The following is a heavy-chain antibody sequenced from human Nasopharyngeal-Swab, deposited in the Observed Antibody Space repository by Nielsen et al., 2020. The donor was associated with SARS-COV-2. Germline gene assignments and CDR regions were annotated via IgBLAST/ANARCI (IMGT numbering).Heavy chain of an antibody. Sequence: ASVKVSCKASGYTFTSYDINWVRQATGQGLEWMGWMNPNSGNTGYAQKFQGRVTMTRNTSISTAYMELSNLRSEDTAVYYCARLSNYDFWSGYYAYMDVWGKGTTVTVSS. CDR2: MNPNSGNT. D-gene: IGHD3-3*01. CDR3: ARLSNYDFWSGYYAYMDV. V-gene: IGHV1-8*01. J-gene: IGHJ6*03. CDR1: GYTFTSYD.